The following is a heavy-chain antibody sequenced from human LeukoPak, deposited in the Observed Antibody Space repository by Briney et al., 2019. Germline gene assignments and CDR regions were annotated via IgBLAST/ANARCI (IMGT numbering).Heavy chain of an antibody. CDR3: ARDSKYYYGSGSTLYYYYYYGMDV. V-gene: IGHV4-31*03. CDR1: GGSISSGGYY. Sequence: PSETLSLTCTVSGGSISSGGYYWSWLRQHPGKGLEWIGYIYYSGSNYYNPSLKSRVTISVDTYKNQFSLKQRYVTAADAGSYYCARDSKYYYGSGSTLYYYYYYGMDVWGQGTTVTVSS. J-gene: IGHJ6*02. D-gene: IGHD3-10*01. CDR2: IYYSGSN.